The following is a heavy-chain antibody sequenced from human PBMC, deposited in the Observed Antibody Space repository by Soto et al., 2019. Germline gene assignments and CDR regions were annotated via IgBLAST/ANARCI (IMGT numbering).Heavy chain of an antibody. Sequence: ASVKVSCKASGYTFTGYYMHWVRQAPGQGLEWMGWINPNSGGTNYAQRFQGWVTMTRDTSISTAYMELSRLRPDDTAVYYCARDPSSRDYFGSGTLEYFFDSWAQRTLVTVSS. V-gene: IGHV1-2*04. D-gene: IGHD3-10*01. CDR2: INPNSGGT. CDR1: GYTFTGYY. CDR3: ARDPSSRDYFGSGTLEYFFDS. J-gene: IGHJ4*02.